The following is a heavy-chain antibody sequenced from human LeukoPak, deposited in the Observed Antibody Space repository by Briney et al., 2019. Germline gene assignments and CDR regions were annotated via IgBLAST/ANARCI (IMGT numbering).Heavy chain of an antibody. J-gene: IGHJ4*02. V-gene: IGHV1-2*02. CDR2: TNPNSGGT. Sequence: ASVKVSCKASGYTFTAYYMHWVRQAPGQGLEWMGWTNPNSGGTNYAQRFQGRVTMTRDTSISTAYMELSRLRSDDTAVYYCASLYGDYVGSDYWGQGTLVTVSS. CDR1: GYTFTAYY. D-gene: IGHD4-17*01. CDR3: ASLYGDYVGSDY.